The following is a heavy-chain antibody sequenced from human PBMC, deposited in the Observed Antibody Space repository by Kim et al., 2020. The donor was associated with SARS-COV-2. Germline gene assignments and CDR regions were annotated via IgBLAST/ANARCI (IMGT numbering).Heavy chain of an antibody. V-gene: IGHV3-9*01. CDR2: ISWNSGSI. J-gene: IGHJ4*02. Sequence: GGSLRLSCAASGFTFDDYAMHWVRQAPGKGLEWVSGISWNSGSIGYADSVKGRFTISRDNAKNSLYLQMNSLRAEDTALYYCASRDFDYWGQGTLVTVSS. CDR1: GFTFDDYA. CDR3: ASRDFDY.